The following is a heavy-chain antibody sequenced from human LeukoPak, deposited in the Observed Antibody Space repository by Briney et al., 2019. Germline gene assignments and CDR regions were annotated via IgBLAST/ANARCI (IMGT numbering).Heavy chain of an antibody. CDR1: GFTFSVYY. CDR2: ISPDATNS. V-gene: IGHV3-74*03. J-gene: IGHJ4*02. D-gene: IGHD5-12*01. CDR3: ATGYRSAYSWDS. Sequence: GGSLRLSCAASGFTFSVYYMSWVRQAPGKGLVWVSNISPDATNSKYADFVEGRFTISRDNAKNTLYLQLNSLRVEDAAVYYCATGYRSAYSWDSWGQGTLVTVSS.